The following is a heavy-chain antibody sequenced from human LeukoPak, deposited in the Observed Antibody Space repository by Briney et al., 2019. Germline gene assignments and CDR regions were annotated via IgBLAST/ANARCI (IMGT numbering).Heavy chain of an antibody. V-gene: IGHV1-2*02. J-gene: IGHJ4*02. CDR3: ARDSCYDFWSGYYTGLFDY. CDR1: GYTFTGYY. CDR2: INPNSGGT. Sequence: GASVKVSCKASGYTFTGYYMHWVRQAPGQGLEWMGWINPNSGGTNYAQKFQGRVTMTRDTSISTAYMELSRLRSDDTAVYYCARDSCYDFWSGYYTGLFDYWGQGTLVTVSS. D-gene: IGHD3-3*01.